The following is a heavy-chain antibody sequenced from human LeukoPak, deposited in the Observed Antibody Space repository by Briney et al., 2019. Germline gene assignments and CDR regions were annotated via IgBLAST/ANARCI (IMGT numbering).Heavy chain of an antibody. CDR1: GFTFYSYA. D-gene: IGHD6-19*01. J-gene: IGHJ4*02. Sequence: GGSLRLSCAASGFTFYSYAMNWVRQAPGKGLEWVSSISSSSSYIYYADSAKGRFTISRDNSKNTLYLQMNSLRTEDTAVYYCARAGWGTVAGVFDYWGQGTLVTVSS. CDR2: ISSSSSYI. CDR3: ARAGWGTVAGVFDY. V-gene: IGHV3-21*01.